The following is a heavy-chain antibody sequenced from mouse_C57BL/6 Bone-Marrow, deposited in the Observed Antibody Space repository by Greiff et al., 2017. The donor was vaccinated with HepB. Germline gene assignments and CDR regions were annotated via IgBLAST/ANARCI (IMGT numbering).Heavy chain of an antibody. CDR2: ISYDGSN. Sequence: EVQLQESGPGLVKPSQSLSLTCSVTGYSITSGYYWNWIRQFPGNKLEWMGYISYDGSNNYNPSLKNRISITRDTSKNQFFLKLNSLTTEDTATYYCARASGSSYLYYFDYWGQGTTLTVSS. D-gene: IGHD1-1*01. V-gene: IGHV3-6*01. CDR3: ARASGSSYLYYFDY. CDR1: GYSITSGYY. J-gene: IGHJ2*01.